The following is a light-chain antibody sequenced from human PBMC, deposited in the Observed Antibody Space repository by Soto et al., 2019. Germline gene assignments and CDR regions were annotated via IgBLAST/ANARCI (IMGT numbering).Light chain of an antibody. Sequence: DIPMTQSPSTLSASVGDRVIIICRASQSISDWLAWYQQKPGKAPKLLIYKASRLETGVPSRFSGSGSGTEFTLTISSLQPDAFATYYCQQYNSYSPITFGPGTKLDVK. CDR3: QQYNSYSPIT. V-gene: IGKV1-5*03. CDR1: QSISDW. J-gene: IGKJ3*01. CDR2: KAS.